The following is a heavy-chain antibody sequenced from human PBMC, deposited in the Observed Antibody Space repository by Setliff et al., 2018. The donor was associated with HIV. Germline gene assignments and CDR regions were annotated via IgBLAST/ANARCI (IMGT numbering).Heavy chain of an antibody. Sequence: ASVKVSCKASGYTFTEYHMHWVRQAPGQGLEWMGSINPNTGGTNYAQKFQGRVTVTRDSPTRTAYMGLKRLKSDDTAVYFCARDNRFDYNSGWPLDYWGQGTLVTVSS. CDR2: INPNTGGT. CDR1: GYTFTEYH. J-gene: IGHJ4*02. CDR3: ARDNRFDYNSGWPLDY. D-gene: IGHD6-19*01. V-gene: IGHV1-2*02.